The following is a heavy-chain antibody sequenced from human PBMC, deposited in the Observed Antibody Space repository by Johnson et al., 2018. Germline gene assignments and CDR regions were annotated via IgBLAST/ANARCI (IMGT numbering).Heavy chain of an antibody. D-gene: IGHD6-6*01. V-gene: IGHV3-23*04. CDR2: ISGSGGST. CDR1: GFPVSNNH. CDR3: ARDSSEGGMDV. Sequence: EVQLVESGGGLVQPGGSLRLSCASSGFPVSNNHMTWVRQAPGKGLEWVSAISGSGGSTYYADSVKGRFTISRDNSKNTLYLQMNSVRAEDTAVYYCARDSSEGGMDVWGQGTTVTVSS. J-gene: IGHJ6*02.